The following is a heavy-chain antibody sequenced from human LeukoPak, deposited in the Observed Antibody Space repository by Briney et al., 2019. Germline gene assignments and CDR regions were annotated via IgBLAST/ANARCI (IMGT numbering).Heavy chain of an antibody. CDR2: IFQSGNT. CDR3: ARVLVEATTLIDY. V-gene: IGHV4-38-2*02. D-gene: IGHD5-12*01. J-gene: IGHJ4*02. Sequence: SETLSLTCSVSGYSISSGYYWGWIRQPPGQGLEWIGSIFQSGNTYYNPSLKSRVTISVDTSKNQFSLKLSSVTAADTAVYYCARVLVEATTLIDYWGQGTLVTVSS. CDR1: GYSISSGYY.